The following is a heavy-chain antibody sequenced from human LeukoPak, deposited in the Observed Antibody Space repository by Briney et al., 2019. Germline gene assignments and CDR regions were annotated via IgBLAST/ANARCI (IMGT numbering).Heavy chain of an antibody. V-gene: IGHV4-59*01. Sequence: SETLSLTCTVSGGSISSYYWSWIRQPPGKGLEWIGYIYYSGSTNYNPSLKSRVTISVDTSKNQFSLKLSSVTAADTAVYYCASVGPYYGSGSIDYWGQGTLVTVPS. CDR3: ASVGPYYGSGSIDY. CDR1: GGSISSYY. J-gene: IGHJ4*02. CDR2: IYYSGST. D-gene: IGHD3-10*01.